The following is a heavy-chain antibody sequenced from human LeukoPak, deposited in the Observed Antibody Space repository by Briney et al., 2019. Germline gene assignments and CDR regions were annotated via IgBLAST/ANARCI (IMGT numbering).Heavy chain of an antibody. Sequence: PGGSLRLSCAASGFTFSSYWMSWVRQAPGKGLEGVANINQDGSEKYYVDSVKGRFTIFRDNAKNSLYLQMSSLRAEDTAVYYCAREPHGSGSYYYDGMDVWGQGTTVTVSS. CDR2: INQDGSEK. D-gene: IGHD3-10*01. CDR3: AREPHGSGSYYYDGMDV. V-gene: IGHV3-7*01. CDR1: GFTFSSYW. J-gene: IGHJ6*02.